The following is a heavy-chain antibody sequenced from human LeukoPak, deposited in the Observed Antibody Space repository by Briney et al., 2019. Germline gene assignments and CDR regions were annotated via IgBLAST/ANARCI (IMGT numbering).Heavy chain of an antibody. CDR3: ARHVLISAAPDY. V-gene: IGHV4-39*01. CDR1: GGSISSSSYY. D-gene: IGHD3-16*01. CDR2: IYYSGST. J-gene: IGHJ4*02. Sequence: SETLSLTCTVFGGSISSSSYYWGWIRQPPGRGLEWIGSIYYSGSTYYNPPLKSRVTISVDTSKNQFSLKLSSVTAADTAVYYCARHVLISAAPDYWGQGTLVTVSS.